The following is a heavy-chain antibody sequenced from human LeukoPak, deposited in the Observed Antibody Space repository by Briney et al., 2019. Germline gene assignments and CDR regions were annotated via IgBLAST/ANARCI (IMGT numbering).Heavy chain of an antibody. CDR2: INPNSGGT. CDR3: ARGEAVTTLGWFDP. J-gene: IGHJ5*02. V-gene: IGHV1-2*02. D-gene: IGHD4-17*01. Sequence: ASVKVSRKASGYTFTGYYMHWVRQAPGQGLEWMGWINPNSGGTNYAQKFQGRVTMTRDTSISTAYMELSRLRSDDTAVYYCARGEAVTTLGWFDPWGQGTLVTVSS. CDR1: GYTFTGYY.